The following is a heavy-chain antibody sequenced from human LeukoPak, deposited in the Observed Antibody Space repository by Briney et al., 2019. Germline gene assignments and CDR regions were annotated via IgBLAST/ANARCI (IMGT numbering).Heavy chain of an antibody. J-gene: IGHJ4*02. CDR3: ARAGLRRDGYNADY. V-gene: IGHV4-59*01. D-gene: IGHD5-24*01. CDR2: ILSSGST. Sequence: SETLSLTCTVAGGSISNYYWSWIRQPPGKGLEWIGFILSSGSTYYNPSLKSRVTISADTSNNQFSLKLNSATAADTAVYYCARAGLRRDGYNADYWGQGTLVTVSS. CDR1: GGSISNYY.